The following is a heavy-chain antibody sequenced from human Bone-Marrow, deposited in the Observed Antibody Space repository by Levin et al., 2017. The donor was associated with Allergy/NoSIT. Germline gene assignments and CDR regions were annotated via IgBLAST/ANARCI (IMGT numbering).Heavy chain of an antibody. Sequence: KVSCKASAYSFTSYWISWVRQMPGKGLEWMGRIDPRDSDTSYSPSFQGHVTISIDQSISTAYLQWNSQKASDPAIYYCVRHRGIADFDYWGQGTLVTVSS. CDR1: AYSFTSYW. CDR2: IDPRDSDT. CDR3: VRHRGIADFDY. J-gene: IGHJ4*02. D-gene: IGHD6-13*01. V-gene: IGHV5-10-1*01.